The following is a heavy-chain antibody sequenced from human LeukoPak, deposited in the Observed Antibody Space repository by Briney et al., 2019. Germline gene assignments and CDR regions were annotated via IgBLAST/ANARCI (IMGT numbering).Heavy chain of an antibody. V-gene: IGHV3-21*01. CDR2: ISSSSSYI. Sequence: GSLRLSCAASGFTFSSYSMNWVRQAPGKGLEWVSSISSSSSYIYYADSVKGRFTISRDNAKNSLYLQMNSLRAEDTAVYYCARERPYCSGGSCYLGVWGMDVWGQGTTVTVSS. J-gene: IGHJ6*02. CDR3: ARERPYCSGGSCYLGVWGMDV. D-gene: IGHD2-15*01. CDR1: GFTFSSYS.